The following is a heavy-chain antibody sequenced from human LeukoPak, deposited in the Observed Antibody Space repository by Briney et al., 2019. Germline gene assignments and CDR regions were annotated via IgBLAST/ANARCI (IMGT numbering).Heavy chain of an antibody. V-gene: IGHV3-33*01. Sequence: GRSLRLSCAASGFTFSSYDMHWVRQAPGKGLEWVAVIWYDGSNKYYGDSVKGRFTISRDNSKKTLYLQMNSLRVEDTAVYYCARGDGYNDAEYLQHWGQGTLVTVS. J-gene: IGHJ1*01. CDR2: IWYDGSNK. CDR3: ARGDGYNDAEYLQH. CDR1: GFTFSSYD. D-gene: IGHD5-24*01.